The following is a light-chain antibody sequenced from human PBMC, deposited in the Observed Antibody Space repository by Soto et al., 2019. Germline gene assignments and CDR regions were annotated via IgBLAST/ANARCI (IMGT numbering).Light chain of an antibody. CDR1: ETVNSNY. Sequence: DIVLTQSPGTLSLSPGERATLSCRASETVNSNYLAWYQQKRGQAPRLLIYGASRRATGIPDRFSGSGSGTDFTLTITRLEPEDFAVYYCQQYNNWPITFGRGTRLEI. CDR2: GAS. J-gene: IGKJ5*01. CDR3: QQYNNWPIT. V-gene: IGKV3-20*01.